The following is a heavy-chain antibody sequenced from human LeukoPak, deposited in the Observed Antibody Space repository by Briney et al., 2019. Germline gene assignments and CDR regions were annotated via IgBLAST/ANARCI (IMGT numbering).Heavy chain of an antibody. CDR2: INSDGSAT. J-gene: IGHJ4*02. D-gene: IGHD5/OR15-5a*01. CDR1: GFSFTNYW. Sequence: GGSLRLSCAASGFSFTNYWMHWVRQAPGKGLVWVSHINSDGSATRYADSVKGRFTISRDNAMNTLYLQMNSLRGEDTAVYYCVRGDLRLPRLTPDCWGQGTLVTVSS. CDR3: VRGDLRLPRLTPDC. V-gene: IGHV3-74*01.